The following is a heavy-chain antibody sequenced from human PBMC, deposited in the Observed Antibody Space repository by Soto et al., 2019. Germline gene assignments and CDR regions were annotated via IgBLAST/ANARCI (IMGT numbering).Heavy chain of an antibody. D-gene: IGHD2-15*01. V-gene: IGHV1-18*01. CDR2: ISAYNGNT. J-gene: IGHJ4*02. CDR1: GYTFTSCG. CDR3: ARGGCSGGSCYFYFDY. Sequence: KKLRASVKVSCKASGYTFTSCGISWVRQAPGQGLEWMGWISAYNGNTNYAQKLQGRVTMTTDTSTSTAYMELRSLRSDDTAVYYCARGGCSGGSCYFYFDYWGQGTLVTVSS.